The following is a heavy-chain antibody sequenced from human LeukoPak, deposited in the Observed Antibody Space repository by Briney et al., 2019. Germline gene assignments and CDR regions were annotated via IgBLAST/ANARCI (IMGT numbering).Heavy chain of an antibody. Sequence: GGSLRLSCAASGFTFSSYAMSWVRQAPGKGLEWVSAISGSGGSTYYADSVKGRFTISRDNSKNTLYLQMNSLRAEDTAVYYCAKGSGWGYCSGGSCYFNHWGQGTLVTVSS. V-gene: IGHV3-23*01. CDR1: GFTFSSYA. CDR2: ISGSGGST. J-gene: IGHJ5*02. CDR3: AKGSGWGYCSGGSCYFNH. D-gene: IGHD2-15*01.